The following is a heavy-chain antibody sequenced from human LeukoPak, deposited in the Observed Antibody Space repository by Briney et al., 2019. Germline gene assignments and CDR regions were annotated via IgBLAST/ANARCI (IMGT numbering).Heavy chain of an antibody. D-gene: IGHD3-16*02. Sequence: GASVKVSCKASGYTFTGYYMHWVRQATGQGLEWMGWMNPNSGNTGYAQKFQGRVTMTRNTSISTAYMELSSLRSEDTAVYYCARGPIMITFGGVIDDDYWGQGTLVTVSS. V-gene: IGHV1-8*02. CDR3: ARGPIMITFGGVIDDDY. CDR2: MNPNSGNT. J-gene: IGHJ4*02. CDR1: GYTFTGYY.